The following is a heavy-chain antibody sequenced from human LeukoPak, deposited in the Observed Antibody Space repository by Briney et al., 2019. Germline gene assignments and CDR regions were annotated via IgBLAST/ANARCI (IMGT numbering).Heavy chain of an antibody. J-gene: IGHJ4*02. CDR2: IKQDGGET. CDR1: GFTFSSYA. V-gene: IGHV3-7*01. CDR3: TREDHSNYNY. Sequence: GGSLRLSCAASGFTFSSYAMSWVRQAPGKGLEWVASIKQDGGETFYVDSVKGRFTISRDNAKNSLYLQMNSLRAEDTAVYYCTREDHSNYNYWGQGTLVTVSS. D-gene: IGHD4-11*01.